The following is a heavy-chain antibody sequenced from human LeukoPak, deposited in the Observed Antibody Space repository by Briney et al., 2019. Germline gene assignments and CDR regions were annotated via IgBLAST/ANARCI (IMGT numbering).Heavy chain of an antibody. D-gene: IGHD5-18*01. J-gene: IGHJ1*01. V-gene: IGHV3-23*01. CDR2: ISGSGDKT. CDR3: AKGPYSDSSEYLQP. CDR1: GFTFSSYA. Sequence: GGSLRLSCAASGFTFSSYAMGWVRQAPGKGLEWVSSISGSGDKTYYADSGRGRFTISRDNSQKTLFLQMHSLTAEDTAVYYCAKGPYSDSSEYLQPWGQGTLVTVSS.